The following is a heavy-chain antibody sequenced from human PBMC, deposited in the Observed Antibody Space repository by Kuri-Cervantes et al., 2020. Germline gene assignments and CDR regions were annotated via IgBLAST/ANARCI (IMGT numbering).Heavy chain of an antibody. V-gene: IGHV3-74*01. J-gene: IGHJ4*02. CDR1: GFAFGDYW. Sequence: GGSLRLSCAASGFAFGDYWMHWVRRSPGKGLMWVSRINNDGSRITYADAVKGRFTISRDNARNTLYLQMNDLRAEDTGVYHCARIPDIVVVPSLSFWGRGAQVTVSS. D-gene: IGHD2-2*01. CDR3: ARIPDIVVVPSLSF. CDR2: INNDGSRI.